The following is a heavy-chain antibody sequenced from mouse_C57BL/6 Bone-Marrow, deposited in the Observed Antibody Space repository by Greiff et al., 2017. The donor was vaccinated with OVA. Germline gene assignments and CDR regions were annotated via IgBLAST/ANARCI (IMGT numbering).Heavy chain of an antibody. CDR1: GYTFTDYY. Sequence: VQLKQSGPVLVKPGASVKMSCKASGYTFTDYYMNWVKQSHGKSLEWIGVINPYNGGTSYNQKFKGKATLTVDKSSSTAYMELNSLTSEDSAVYYCARGAYYGSPWFAYWGQGTLVTVSA. CDR2: INPYNGGT. J-gene: IGHJ3*01. D-gene: IGHD1-1*01. V-gene: IGHV1-19*01. CDR3: ARGAYYGSPWFAY.